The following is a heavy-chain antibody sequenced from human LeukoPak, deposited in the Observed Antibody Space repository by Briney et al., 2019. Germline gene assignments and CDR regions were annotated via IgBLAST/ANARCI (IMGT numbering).Heavy chain of an antibody. CDR1: GGSISSSSYY. Sequence: SETLSLTCTVSGGSISSSSYYWGWIRQPPGKGLEWIGSIYYSGSTYYNPSLKSRVTISVDTSKNQFSLKLSSVTAADTAVYYCARGGYNPYYTWNFDYWGQGTLVTVSS. CDR3: ARGGYNPYYTWNFDY. V-gene: IGHV4-39*07. CDR2: IYYSGST. D-gene: IGHD5-24*01. J-gene: IGHJ4*02.